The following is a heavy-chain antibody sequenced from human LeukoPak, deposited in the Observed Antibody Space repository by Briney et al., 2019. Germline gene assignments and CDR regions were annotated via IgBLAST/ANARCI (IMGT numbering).Heavy chain of an antibody. CDR3: ARKGGHFDY. D-gene: IGHD2-15*01. CDR1: GGSISYYY. J-gene: IGHJ4*02. Sequence: SETLSLTCTVTGGSISYYYWSWIRQSPGKGLEWIGYIYYNGSTNYNPSFKSRVTISVDMSKNQFSLEVTSVTAADTAIYYCARKGGHFDYWGQGTLVTVSS. CDR2: IYYNGST. V-gene: IGHV4-59*01.